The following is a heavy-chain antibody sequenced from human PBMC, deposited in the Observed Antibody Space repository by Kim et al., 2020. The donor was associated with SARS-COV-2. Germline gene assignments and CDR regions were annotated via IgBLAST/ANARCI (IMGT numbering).Heavy chain of an antibody. D-gene: IGHD3-22*01. CDR2: IIPILGIA. CDR1: GGTFSSCA. Sequence: SVKVSCKASGGTFSSCAISWVRQAPGQGLEWMGRIIPILGIANYAQKFQGRVTITADKSTSTAYMELSSLRSEDTAVYYCAREYYYDSSGYYCRTWGQGTLVTVSS. J-gene: IGHJ5*02. CDR3: AREYYYDSSGYYCRT. V-gene: IGHV1-69*04.